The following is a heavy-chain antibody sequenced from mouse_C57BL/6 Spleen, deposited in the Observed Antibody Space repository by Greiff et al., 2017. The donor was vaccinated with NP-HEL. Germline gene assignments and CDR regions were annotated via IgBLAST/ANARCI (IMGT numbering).Heavy chain of an antibody. CDR3: AREPSGYDYDEEGRQDFDY. Sequence: QVQLKQSGTELVKPGASVKLSCKASGYTFTSYWMHWVKQRPGQGLEWIGNINPSNGGTNYNEKFKSKATLTVDKSSSTAYMQLSSLTSEDSAVYYCAREPSGYDYDEEGRQDFDYWGQGTTLTVSS. J-gene: IGHJ2*01. D-gene: IGHD2-4*01. V-gene: IGHV1-53*01. CDR1: GYTFTSYW. CDR2: INPSNGGT.